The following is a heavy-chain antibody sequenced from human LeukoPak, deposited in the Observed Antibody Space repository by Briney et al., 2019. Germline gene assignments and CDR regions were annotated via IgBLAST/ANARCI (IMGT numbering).Heavy chain of an antibody. Sequence: SETLSLTCAVSGGTFSGYYWSWVRQPPGQGLEWIGEINHSGSTNYNPSLKSRVTISVDTSKTQFSLKLSSVTAADTAVYYCARASAAGNFDYWGQGTLVTVSS. J-gene: IGHJ4*02. CDR1: GGTFSGYY. CDR2: INHSGST. V-gene: IGHV4-34*01. D-gene: IGHD6-13*01. CDR3: ARASAAGNFDY.